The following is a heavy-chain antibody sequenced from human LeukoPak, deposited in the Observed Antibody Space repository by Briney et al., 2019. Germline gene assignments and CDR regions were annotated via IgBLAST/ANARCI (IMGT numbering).Heavy chain of an antibody. CDR2: IYSDGST. J-gene: IGHJ5*02. D-gene: IGHD1-26*01. CDR3: ARDQRSESYYXWXXFDX. CDR1: GFAVSTNY. V-gene: IGHV3-66*02. Sequence: GGSLRLSCAASGFAVSTNYLSWVRQAPGKGLEWVSVIYSDGSTYYTDSVKGRFTISRDNSKNTLYLQMNSLRPEDTAVYYCARDQRSESYYXWXXFDXWGQGXXVT.